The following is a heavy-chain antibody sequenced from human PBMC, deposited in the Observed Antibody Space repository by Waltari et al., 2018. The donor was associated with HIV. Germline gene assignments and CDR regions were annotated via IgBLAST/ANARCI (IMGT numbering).Heavy chain of an antibody. V-gene: IGHV1-2*02. Sequence: QVQLVQSGAEVKKPGASVKVSCKASGYTFTGYYMHWARQAPGQGLEWMGWINPNRGGTNYAQKLQGRVTMTRDTSISTAYMELSRLRSDDTAVYYCARGPPYYYGLGSPGGGWFDPWGQGTLVTVSS. CDR3: ARGPPYYYGLGSPGGGWFDP. CDR2: INPNRGGT. J-gene: IGHJ5*02. CDR1: GYTFTGYY. D-gene: IGHD3-10*01.